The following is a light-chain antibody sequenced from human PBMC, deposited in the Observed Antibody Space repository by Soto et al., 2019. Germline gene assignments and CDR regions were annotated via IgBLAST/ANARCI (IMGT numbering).Light chain of an antibody. CDR1: QSINAH. Sequence: EVVMTQSPATLSVSPGERVTLSCRASQSINAHLAWYQQKPGQAPRLLIHGASTRATGIPARFSGSGFGTEFILTISRVQSEDFAVYYCQQYNHWLWTFGQGTKVEIQ. V-gene: IGKV3-15*01. CDR3: QQYNHWLWT. CDR2: GAS. J-gene: IGKJ1*01.